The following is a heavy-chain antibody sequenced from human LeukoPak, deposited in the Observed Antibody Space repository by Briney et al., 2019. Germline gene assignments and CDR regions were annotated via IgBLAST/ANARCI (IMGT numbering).Heavy chain of an antibody. Sequence: GGSLRLSCAASGFTFSSYAMTWVRQAPGEGLEWVSAISGSGGNTYYADSVKGRFTISRDNSKNTQYLQMNSLRAEDTAVYYCAKGGAEAGTLYLEYWGQGTLVTVSS. CDR3: AKGGAEAGTLYLEY. J-gene: IGHJ4*02. CDR2: ISGSGGNT. V-gene: IGHV3-23*01. D-gene: IGHD6-13*01. CDR1: GFTFSSYA.